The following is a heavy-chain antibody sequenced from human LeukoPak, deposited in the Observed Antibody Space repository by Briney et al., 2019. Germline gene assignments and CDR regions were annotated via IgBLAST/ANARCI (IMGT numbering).Heavy chain of an antibody. D-gene: IGHD3-10*01. CDR3: AKDRALTMVRGVLYYFDY. CDR2: ISFDGSNE. Sequence: PGGSLRLSCAVSGFIFSHYGVYWVRQAPGKGLEWVTFISFDGSNEYYSESVKGRFTISGDNSKNTLYLQMNSLRAEDTAVYYCAKDRALTMVRGVLYYFDYWGQGTLVTVSS. V-gene: IGHV3-30*18. J-gene: IGHJ4*02. CDR1: GFIFSHYG.